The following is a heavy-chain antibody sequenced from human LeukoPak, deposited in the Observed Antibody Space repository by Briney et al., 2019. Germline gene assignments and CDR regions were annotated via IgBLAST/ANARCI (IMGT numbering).Heavy chain of an antibody. CDR1: GFTFSSYW. CDR3: ASVVGGYYPPVEGFDV. Sequence: AGGSLRLSCAASGFTFSSYWMHWVRQAPGKGLVRVSRINGDGSSTSYADSVKGRFTISGDNAKNTLYLQVNSLRVEDTAVYYCASVVGGYYPPVEGFDVWGQGTMVTVSS. J-gene: IGHJ3*01. CDR2: INGDGSST. D-gene: IGHD3-3*01. V-gene: IGHV3-74*01.